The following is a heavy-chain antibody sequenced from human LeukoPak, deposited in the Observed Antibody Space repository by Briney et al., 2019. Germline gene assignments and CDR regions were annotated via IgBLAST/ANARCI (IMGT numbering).Heavy chain of an antibody. D-gene: IGHD3-10*01. CDR2: IYTSGST. CDR1: GGSISSGSYY. Sequence: SETLSLTCTVSGGSISSGSYYWSWIRQPAGKGLEWIGRIYTSGSTNYNPSLKSRVTISVDTSKNQFSLKLSSVTAADTAVYYCARAAYGSGSYYRALDYWGQGTLVTVSS. CDR3: ARAAYGSGSYYRALDY. J-gene: IGHJ4*02. V-gene: IGHV4-61*02.